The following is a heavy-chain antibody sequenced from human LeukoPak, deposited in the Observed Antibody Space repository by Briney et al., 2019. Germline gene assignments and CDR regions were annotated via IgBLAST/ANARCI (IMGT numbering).Heavy chain of an antibody. Sequence: PGGSLRLSCAASGFTFSSYAMSWVRQAPGKGLEWVSAISGSGGSIYYADSVKGRFTISRDNAKNSLYLQMNSLRAEDTAVYYCARGPRGGIRYFDYWGQGTLVTVSS. CDR1: GFTFSSYA. D-gene: IGHD4-23*01. V-gene: IGHV3-23*01. J-gene: IGHJ4*02. CDR2: ISGSGGSI. CDR3: ARGPRGGIRYFDY.